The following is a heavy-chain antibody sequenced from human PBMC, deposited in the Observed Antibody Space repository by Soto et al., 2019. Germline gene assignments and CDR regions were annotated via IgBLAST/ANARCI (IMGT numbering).Heavy chain of an antibody. CDR1: GGSISTYY. CDR3: ARDRGDYYYGMDV. Sequence: SETLSLTCTVSGGSISTYYWSWIRQPPGKGLEWIGYIYYSGSTNYNPSLKSRVTISVDTSKSQFSLKLSSVTAADTAVYYCARDRGDYYYGMDVWGQGTTVTVSS. J-gene: IGHJ6*02. V-gene: IGHV4-59*01. CDR2: IYYSGST. D-gene: IGHD5-12*01.